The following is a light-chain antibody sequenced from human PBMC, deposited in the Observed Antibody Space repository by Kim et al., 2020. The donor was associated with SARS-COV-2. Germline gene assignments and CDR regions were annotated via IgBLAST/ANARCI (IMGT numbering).Light chain of an antibody. V-gene: IGKV3D-15*01. CDR1: QSVAGN. CDR3: QEYNSWPALS. J-gene: IGKJ4*01. CDR2: DAS. Sequence: DIVMTQSPATLSVSPGERATLSCRASQSVAGNLAWYQQKPGQAPRLLIYDASIRATGIPARFSGSGSETEFTLTISSLQSEDFAVYYCQEYNSWPALSFGGGTKVDIK.